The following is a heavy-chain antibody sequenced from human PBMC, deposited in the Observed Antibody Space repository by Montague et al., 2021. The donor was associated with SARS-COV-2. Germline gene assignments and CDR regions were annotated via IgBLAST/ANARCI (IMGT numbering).Heavy chain of an antibody. D-gene: IGHD3-3*01. CDR3: ARQQGLSGSGVVRLMELDI. V-gene: IGHV4-59*08. CDR2: ISYSGAT. Sequence: SETLSLTCTDSGGSISGRFWSWIRQTPGKGLEWIGYISYSGATSSNPSLKSRVTLLVDTAVNQFSLKMRPVTAADTAIYYCARQQGLSGSGVVRLMELDIWGHGALVTVSS. J-gene: IGHJ4*01. CDR1: GGSISGRF.